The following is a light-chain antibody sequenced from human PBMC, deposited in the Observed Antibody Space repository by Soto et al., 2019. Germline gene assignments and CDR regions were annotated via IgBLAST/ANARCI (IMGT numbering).Light chain of an antibody. V-gene: IGKV1-17*01. CDR2: DAS. CDR3: QHYDGNSRT. CDR1: QGIRND. J-gene: IGKJ1*01. Sequence: IQMTQYTSSLSASVGDRVTITCRASQGIRNDLGWYQQKPGKAPKLLIYDASILESGVPSRFSGSGSGTEFTLTISSLQPDDFATYYCQHYDGNSRTFGQGGKVDIK.